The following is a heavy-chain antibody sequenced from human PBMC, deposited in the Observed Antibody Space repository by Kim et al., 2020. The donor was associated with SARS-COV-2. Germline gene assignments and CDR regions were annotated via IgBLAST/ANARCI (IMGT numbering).Heavy chain of an antibody. Sequence: GGSLRLSCAASGFTFSTFWMSWVRQAPGKGLEWVATLNRDESQKYYVDSVKGRCTISRDNAKNSLYLQLNSLRAADTAVYYCTRDGGEQLLTLWGQGTLV. CDR1: GFTFSTFW. CDR2: LNRDESQK. CDR3: TRDGGEQLLTL. V-gene: IGHV3-7*03. D-gene: IGHD3-16*01. J-gene: IGHJ4*02.